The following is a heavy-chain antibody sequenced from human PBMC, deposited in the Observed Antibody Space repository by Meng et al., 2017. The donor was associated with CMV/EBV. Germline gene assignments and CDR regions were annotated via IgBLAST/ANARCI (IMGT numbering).Heavy chain of an antibody. Sequence: GESLKISCAASGFTFSSYEMNWVRQAPGKGLEWVSYISSSGSTIYYADSVKGRFTISRNNAKNSLYLQMNSLRAEDTAVYYCAREENYYDSSGYYYDWFDPWGQGTLVTVSS. CDR1: GFTFSSYE. J-gene: IGHJ5*02. D-gene: IGHD3-22*01. CDR3: AREENYYDSSGYYYDWFDP. V-gene: IGHV3-48*03. CDR2: ISSSGSTI.